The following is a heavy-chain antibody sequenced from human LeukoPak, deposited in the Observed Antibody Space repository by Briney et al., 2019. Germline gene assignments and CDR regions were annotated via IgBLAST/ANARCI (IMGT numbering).Heavy chain of an antibody. D-gene: IGHD1-1*01. J-gene: IGHJ4*02. Sequence: ASVKVSCKASGYTFTSYGISWVRQAPGQGLEWMGWISAYNGNTNYAQKLQGRVTMTTDTSTSTAYMELRSLRSDDTAVYYCARDLVGPGTPWARAPNWEVIDHWGQGTLVTVSS. CDR2: ISAYNGNT. V-gene: IGHV1-18*01. CDR1: GYTFTSYG. CDR3: ARDLVGPGTPWARAPNWEVIDH.